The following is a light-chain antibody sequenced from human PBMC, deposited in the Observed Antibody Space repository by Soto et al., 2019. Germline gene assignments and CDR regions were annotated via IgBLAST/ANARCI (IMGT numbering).Light chain of an antibody. CDR2: AAS. V-gene: IGKV1-6*01. Sequence: AIQMTQSPSSLSASVGDRVTITCRARQGIRNDLGWYQQKPGKAPKLLIYAASSFQSGVPSRFSGSGSGTDFTLTISSLQPEDFATYYCLQDYNYPWTFGQGTKVEIK. CDR1: QGIRND. CDR3: LQDYNYPWT. J-gene: IGKJ1*01.